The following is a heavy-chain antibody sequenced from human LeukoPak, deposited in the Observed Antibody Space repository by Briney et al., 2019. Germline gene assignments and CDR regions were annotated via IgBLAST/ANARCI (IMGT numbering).Heavy chain of an antibody. D-gene: IGHD3-9*01. CDR2: INAGNGNT. CDR3: ARSGQLRYFDWLSPRAFDY. CDR1: GYTFTSYA. Sequence: ASVKVSCKASGYTFTSYAMHWVRQAPGQRLEWMGWINAGNGNTKYSQKFQGRVTITSDTSASTAYMELSSLRSEDTAVYYCARSGQLRYFDWLSPRAFDYWGQGTLVTVSS. J-gene: IGHJ4*02. V-gene: IGHV1-3*01.